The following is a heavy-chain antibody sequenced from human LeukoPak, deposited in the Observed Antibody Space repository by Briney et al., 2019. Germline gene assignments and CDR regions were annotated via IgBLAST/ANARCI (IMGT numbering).Heavy chain of an antibody. D-gene: IGHD1-14*01. CDR2: TYYSGST. V-gene: IGHV4-59*01. Sequence: SETLSLTCTVSGGSISSYYWSWIRQPPGKGLEWIGYTYYSGSTNYNPSLKSRVTISVDTSKNQFSLKLSSVTAADTAVYYCARASELDDAFDIWGQGAMVTVSS. CDR1: GGSISSYY. CDR3: ARASELDDAFDI. J-gene: IGHJ3*02.